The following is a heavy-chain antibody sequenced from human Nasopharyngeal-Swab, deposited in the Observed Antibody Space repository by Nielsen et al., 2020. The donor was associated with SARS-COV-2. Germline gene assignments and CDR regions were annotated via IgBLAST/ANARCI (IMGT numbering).Heavy chain of an antibody. Sequence: WIRQPPGKGLEWIGEINHSGSTNCNPSLKSRVTISVDTSKNQFSLKLSSVTAADTAVYYCARVTGDRDVWGQGTTVTVSS. D-gene: IGHD3-16*01. CDR3: ARVTGDRDV. V-gene: IGHV4-34*01. J-gene: IGHJ6*02. CDR2: INHSGST.